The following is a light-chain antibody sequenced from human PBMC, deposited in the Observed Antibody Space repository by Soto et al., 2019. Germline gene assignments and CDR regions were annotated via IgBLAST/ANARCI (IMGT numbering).Light chain of an antibody. CDR2: DAS. V-gene: IGKV1-5*01. CDR1: KSISSW. CDR3: QQYENYWK. J-gene: IGKJ1*01. Sequence: DIQITHSPSTLSASVVDTVTITCLASKSISSWLVWYQHKPGKAPKLLIYDASNLDSGVPSRFSGSGSGREFSLTISNLQPDDCATYYCQQYENYWKFGQGTKVDIK.